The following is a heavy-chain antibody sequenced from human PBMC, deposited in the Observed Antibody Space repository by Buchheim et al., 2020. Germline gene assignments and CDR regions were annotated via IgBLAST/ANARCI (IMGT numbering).Heavy chain of an antibody. CDR2: IKQDGSEK. V-gene: IGHV3-7*01. Sequence: EVQLVESGGGLVQPGGSLRLSCAASGFTFSSYWMSWVRQAPGKGLEWVANIKQDGSEKYYVDSVTGRFTISRDNAKNSMYLQMNSLRAEDTAVYYCARARRERIAVAGIYFDYWGQGTL. D-gene: IGHD6-19*01. CDR3: ARARRERIAVAGIYFDY. CDR1: GFTFSSYW. J-gene: IGHJ4*02.